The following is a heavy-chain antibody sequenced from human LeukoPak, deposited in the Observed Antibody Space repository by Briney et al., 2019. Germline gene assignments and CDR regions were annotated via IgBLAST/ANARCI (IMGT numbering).Heavy chain of an antibody. CDR3: ARDASGRHYYYYMDV. CDR1: GFTFSSYS. V-gene: IGHV3-21*01. CDR2: ISSSSSYI. J-gene: IGHJ6*03. Sequence: GGSLRLSCAASGFTFSSYSMNWVRQAPGKGLEWVSSISSSSSYIYYADSVKGRFTISRDNAKNSLYLQMNSLRAEDTAVYYCARDASGRHYYYYMDVWGKGTTVTVSS. D-gene: IGHD3-3*01.